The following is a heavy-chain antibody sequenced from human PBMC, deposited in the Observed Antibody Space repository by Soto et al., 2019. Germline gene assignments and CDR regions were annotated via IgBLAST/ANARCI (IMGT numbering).Heavy chain of an antibody. J-gene: IGHJ5*02. CDR1: GFTFRSFT. CDR2: ISSNSAYI. CDR3: TTDASRDSSARGWFDP. D-gene: IGHD6-13*01. Sequence: GGSLRLSCAASGFTFRSFTMNWVRQAPGKGLEWVSTISSNSAYIYYTDALRGRFTISRDNAKNSLHLQMNSLRAEDTAVYYCTTDASRDSSARGWFDPWGPGTLVTVHS. V-gene: IGHV3-21*01.